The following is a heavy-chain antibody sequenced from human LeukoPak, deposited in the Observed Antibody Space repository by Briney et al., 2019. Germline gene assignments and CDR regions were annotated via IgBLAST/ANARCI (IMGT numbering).Heavy chain of an antibody. CDR2: ISSSSSYI. V-gene: IGHV3-21*01. CDR3: ARDGKYCTNGVCQYYFDY. D-gene: IGHD2-8*01. CDR1: GFTFSSYS. J-gene: IGHJ4*02. Sequence: PGGSLRLSCAASGFTFSSYSMNWVRQAPGKGLEWVSSISSSSSYIYYADSVKGRFTISRDNAKNSLYLQMNSLRAEDTAVYYCARDGKYCTNGVCQYYFDYWGQGTLVTVSS.